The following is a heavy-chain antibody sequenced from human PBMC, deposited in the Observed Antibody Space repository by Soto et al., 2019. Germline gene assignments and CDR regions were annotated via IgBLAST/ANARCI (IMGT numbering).Heavy chain of an antibody. J-gene: IGHJ4*02. Sequence: GGSLRLSCAASRFTFSNYGMHWVRQAPGRGLEWVAVISYDGSSKYYADSVKGRFIISRDNSKNTLYLQLNSLRVEDTAVYYCARDLHWNDYWGQGTLVTVSS. CDR1: RFTFSNYG. CDR3: ARDLHWNDY. V-gene: IGHV3-30*03. D-gene: IGHD1-1*01. CDR2: ISYDGSSK.